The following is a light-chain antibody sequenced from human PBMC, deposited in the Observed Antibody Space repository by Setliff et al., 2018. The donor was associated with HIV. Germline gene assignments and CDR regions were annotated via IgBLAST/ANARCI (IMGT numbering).Light chain of an antibody. J-gene: IGLJ2*01. CDR3: QAWDTSHVV. CDR2: QDI. CDR1: KLGNKY. V-gene: IGLV3-1*01. Sequence: SYELSQPPSVSVSPGQTASITCSGDKLGNKYVSWYQQKSGQSPVLVIYQDIKRPSGIPERFSGSKSGNTATLTISGTQTLDEADYYCQAWDTSHVVFGGGTKVTV.